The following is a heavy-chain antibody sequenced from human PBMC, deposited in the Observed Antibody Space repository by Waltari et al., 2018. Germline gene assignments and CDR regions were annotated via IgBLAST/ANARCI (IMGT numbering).Heavy chain of an antibody. Sequence: EVQVVESGGGLAQPGGSLRLSCAASGFTFSRSWMHWVRQAQGKGLVWVSRINPDGMTIDYAASVECRFTISRDNAQNTLYLQLNNLRVDDTAIYYCARELRGDNDLWGQGTMVTVSS. V-gene: IGHV3-74*01. CDR2: INPDGMTI. D-gene: IGHD3-9*01. CDR3: ARELRGDNDL. J-gene: IGHJ3*01. CDR1: GFTFSRSW.